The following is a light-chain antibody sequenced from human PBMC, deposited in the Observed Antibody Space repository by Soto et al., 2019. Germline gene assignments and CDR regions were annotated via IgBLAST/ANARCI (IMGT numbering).Light chain of an antibody. Sequence: DIQMTQSPSSLSASVGDRVTITCRASQGISNSLAWYQQKPGKVPKLLIYAASTLQSGVPSRFSGSGSGTDFTLTISSLQPEDVATDYCQKYNSAPPFTFGPGTKVDIK. V-gene: IGKV1-27*01. J-gene: IGKJ3*01. CDR2: AAS. CDR1: QGISNS. CDR3: QKYNSAPPFT.